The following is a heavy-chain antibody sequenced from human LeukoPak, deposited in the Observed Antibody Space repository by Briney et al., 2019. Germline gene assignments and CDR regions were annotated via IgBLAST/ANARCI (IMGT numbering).Heavy chain of an antibody. CDR2: YSGGST. CDR1: GFTVSSNY. CDR3: ARDSNYDTSGHYY. D-gene: IGHD3-22*01. Sequence: GGSLRLSCAASGFTVSSNYMSWVHQAPGKGLEWVSVYSGGSTYSADSVKGRFTISRDNSKNTLYLQMNSLRAEDTAVYYCARDSNYDTSGHYYWGQGTLVTVSS. V-gene: IGHV3-53*01. J-gene: IGHJ4*02.